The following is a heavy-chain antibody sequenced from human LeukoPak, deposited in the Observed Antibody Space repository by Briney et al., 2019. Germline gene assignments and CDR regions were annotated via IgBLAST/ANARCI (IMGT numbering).Heavy chain of an antibody. D-gene: IGHD3-3*01. Sequence: SQTLSLTCTVSGGSISSGGYYWSWIRQHPGKGLEWIGYIYYSGSTYYNPSLKSRVTISVDTSKNQFSLKLSSVTAADTAVYYCARVDRRGWLLYLFDYWGQGTLVTVSS. J-gene: IGHJ4*02. V-gene: IGHV4-31*03. CDR3: ARVDRRGWLLYLFDY. CDR1: GGSISSGGYY. CDR2: IYYSGST.